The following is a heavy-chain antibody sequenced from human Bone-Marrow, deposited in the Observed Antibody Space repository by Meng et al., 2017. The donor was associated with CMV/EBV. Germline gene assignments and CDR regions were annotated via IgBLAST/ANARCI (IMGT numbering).Heavy chain of an antibody. D-gene: IGHD5/OR15-5a*01. CDR3: ARLYDYPPYDYGMDV. CDR2: IDWDDDK. V-gene: IGHV2-70*20. CDR1: GFSLSTSGMC. J-gene: IGHJ6*02. Sequence: SGPTLVKPPQTLTLTCTFSGFSLSTSGMCVSWVRQPPGKALEWLALIDWDDDKYYSTSLKTRLTISKDTSENQVVLTMSHMNPVDTGTYHCARLYDYPPYDYGMDVWGQGTTVTVSS.